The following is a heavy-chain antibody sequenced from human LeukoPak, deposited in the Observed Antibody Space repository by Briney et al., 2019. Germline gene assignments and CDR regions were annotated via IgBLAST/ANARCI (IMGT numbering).Heavy chain of an antibody. J-gene: IGHJ4*02. Sequence: GESLKISCKGSGYSFTSYWIGWVRQMPGKGLEWMGIIYPRDSDTTYSPSFQGQVTISADKSISTAYLQWSSLKASDTAMYYCARHRRGDILTGYYRVPDYWGQGTLVTVSS. CDR3: ARHRRGDILTGYYRVPDY. V-gene: IGHV5-51*01. D-gene: IGHD3-9*01. CDR2: IYPRDSDT. CDR1: GYSFTSYW.